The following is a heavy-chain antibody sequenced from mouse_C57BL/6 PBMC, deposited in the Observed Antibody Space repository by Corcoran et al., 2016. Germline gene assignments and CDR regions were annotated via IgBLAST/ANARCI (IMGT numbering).Heavy chain of an antibody. J-gene: IGHJ4*01. Sequence: QVQLKQSGAELVRPGASVKLSCKASGCTFTDYYINWVKQRPGQGLEWIARIYPGSGNTYYHEKFKGKGTLTAEKSSSTAYMQLSSLTSEDSAVYFCAILSPYYAMDYWGQGTSVTVSS. CDR2: IYPGSGNT. CDR3: AILSPYYAMDY. V-gene: IGHV1-76*01. D-gene: IGHD1-3*01. CDR1: GCTFTDYY.